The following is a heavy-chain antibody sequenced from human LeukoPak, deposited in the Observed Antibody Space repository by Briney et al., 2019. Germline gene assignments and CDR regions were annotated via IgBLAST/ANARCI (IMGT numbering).Heavy chain of an antibody. V-gene: IGHV4-38-2*02. CDR1: GYSISSGYY. Sequence: PSETLSLTCTVSGYSISSGYYWGWIRQPPGKGLEWIGSIYHSGSTYYNPSLKSRVTISVDTSKNQFSLKLSSVTAADTAVYYCARADRIVVVPAAIGVFDYWGQGTLVTVSS. D-gene: IGHD2-2*01. J-gene: IGHJ4*02. CDR2: IYHSGST. CDR3: ARADRIVVVPAAIGVFDY.